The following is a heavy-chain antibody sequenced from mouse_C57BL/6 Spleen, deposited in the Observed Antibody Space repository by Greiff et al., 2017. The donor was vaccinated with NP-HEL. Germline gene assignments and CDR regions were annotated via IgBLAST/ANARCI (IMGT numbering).Heavy chain of an antibody. D-gene: IGHD1-1*01. CDR1: GYPFTDYE. J-gene: IGHJ2*01. CDR2: IDPVNGGT. V-gene: IGHV1-15*01. Sequence: QVQLQQSGAELVRPGASVTLSCKASGYPFTDYEMHWVKQTPVHGLEWIGAIDPVNGGTAYNQKFKGKAILTADKSSSTAYMELRSLTSEDSAVYYCTRWTTVVAPPFDYWGQGTTLTVSS. CDR3: TRWTTVVAPPFDY.